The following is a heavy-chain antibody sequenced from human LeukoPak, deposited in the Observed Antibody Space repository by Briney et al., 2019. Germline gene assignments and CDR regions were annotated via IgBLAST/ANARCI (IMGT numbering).Heavy chain of an antibody. Sequence: PWGSLRLSCAASGLTFSSYWMHWVRQAPGKGLVWVSRMSTDGYYTTYADSVKGRFTISRDNAKDTLYLQMNSLRAEDTAVYYCAGHHQAYSRTYWGQGTLVTVSS. D-gene: IGHD6-13*01. J-gene: IGHJ4*02. V-gene: IGHV3-74*01. CDR3: AGHHQAYSRTY. CDR2: MSTDGYYT. CDR1: GLTFSSYW.